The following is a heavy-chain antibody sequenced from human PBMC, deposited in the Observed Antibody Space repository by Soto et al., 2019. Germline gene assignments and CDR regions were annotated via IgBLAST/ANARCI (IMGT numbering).Heavy chain of an antibody. J-gene: IGHJ5*02. CDR1: GFSLSTSGVG. D-gene: IGHD2-15*01. CDR3: ALLVVAAKGNENWCDH. CDR2: IYWDDDK. V-gene: IGHV2-5*02. Sequence: QITLKESGPTLVKPTQTLTLTCTFSGFSLSTSGVGVGWIRQPPGKALEWLALIYWDDDKRYSPSLKSRLTTTNDTPTSQVVHTMTNIDPVNKATYYCALLVVAAKGNENWCDHWGQGTLVTVSS.